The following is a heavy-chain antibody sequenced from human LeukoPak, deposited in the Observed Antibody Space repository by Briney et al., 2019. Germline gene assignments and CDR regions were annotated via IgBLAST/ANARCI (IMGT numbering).Heavy chain of an antibody. V-gene: IGHV1-18*01. D-gene: IGHD3-22*01. CDR1: GYTFTSYG. J-gene: IGHJ4*02. Sequence: GASVTVSCKASGYTFTSYGISWVRQAPGQGLEWMGWISAYNGNTNYAQKLQGRVTMTTDTSTSTAYMELRSLRSDDTAVYYCARAYQLYYYDSSGWVYWGQGTLVTVSS. CDR2: ISAYNGNT. CDR3: ARAYQLYYYDSSGWVY.